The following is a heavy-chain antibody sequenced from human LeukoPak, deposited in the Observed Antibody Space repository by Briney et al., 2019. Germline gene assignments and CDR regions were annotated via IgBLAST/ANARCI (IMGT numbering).Heavy chain of an antibody. CDR1: GGSISSGSYY. Sequence: SQTLSLTCTVSGGSISSGSYYWSWIRQPAGKGLEWIGCIYTSGSTNYNPSLKSRVTISVDTSKSQFPLKLSSVTAADTAVYYCARETISNWFVPWGQGTLVTVSS. CDR3: ARETISNWFVP. J-gene: IGHJ5*02. CDR2: IYTSGST. D-gene: IGHD3-9*01. V-gene: IGHV4-61*02.